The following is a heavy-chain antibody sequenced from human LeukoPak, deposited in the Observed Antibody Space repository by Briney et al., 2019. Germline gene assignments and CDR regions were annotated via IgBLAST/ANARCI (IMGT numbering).Heavy chain of an antibody. CDR2: IYYSGRI. V-gene: IGHV4-59*08. CDR3: ARQTMTTADAFDI. Sequence: SETLSLTCTVSGVSISSLFWSWVRQPPGKGLEWIAYIYYSGRIGYHPSLKSRVTISVVTSKNQFSLKLSSVTAADTAVYYCARQTMTTADAFDIWGQGTMVTVSS. CDR1: GVSISSLF. J-gene: IGHJ3*02. D-gene: IGHD4-17*01.